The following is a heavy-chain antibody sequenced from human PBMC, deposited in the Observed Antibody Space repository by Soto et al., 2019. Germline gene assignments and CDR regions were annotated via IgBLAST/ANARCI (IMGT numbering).Heavy chain of an antibody. V-gene: IGHV4-31*03. CDR1: GGSISSGGYY. J-gene: IGHJ6*02. CDR3: ARDGGSSGYYYGSDYYGMDV. CDR2: IYYSGST. Sequence: SETLSLTCTVSGGSISSGGYYWSWIRQHPGKGLEWIGYIYYSGSTYYNPSLKSRVTISVDTSKNQFSLKLSSVTAADTAVYYCARDGGSSGYYYGSDYYGMDVWGQGTTVTVSS. D-gene: IGHD3-22*01.